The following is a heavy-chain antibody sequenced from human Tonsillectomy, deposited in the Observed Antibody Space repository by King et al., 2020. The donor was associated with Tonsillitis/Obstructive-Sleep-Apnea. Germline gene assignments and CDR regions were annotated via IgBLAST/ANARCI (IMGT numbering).Heavy chain of an antibody. V-gene: IGHV1-46*01. CDR1: GYTFTSYY. Sequence: QLVQSGAEVKKPGPSVKVSCKASGYTFTSYYIHWVRQAPGQGLEWMGIINPSGGSTSYAQKFQGRVTMTRDTSTSTVYMELSRLRSEETAVYYCARDGSVATRPLDYWGQGTLVTVSS. CDR2: INPSGGST. D-gene: IGHD6-6*01. CDR3: ARDGSVATRPLDY. J-gene: IGHJ4*02.